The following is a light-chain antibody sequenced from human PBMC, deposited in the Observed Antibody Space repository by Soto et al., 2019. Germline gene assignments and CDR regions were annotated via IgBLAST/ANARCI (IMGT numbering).Light chain of an antibody. CDR2: GAS. V-gene: IGKV3-20*01. CDR1: QSVSSSY. CDR3: QQYGSSPIT. Sequence: EIVLTQSPGTLSLSPGERATLSCRASQSVSSSYLAWYQQQPGQAPRHLINGASNRATGIPDRFSGSGSGTDFTLTSSRREPEDFAVYYCQQYGSSPITFGQGTRLEIK. J-gene: IGKJ5*01.